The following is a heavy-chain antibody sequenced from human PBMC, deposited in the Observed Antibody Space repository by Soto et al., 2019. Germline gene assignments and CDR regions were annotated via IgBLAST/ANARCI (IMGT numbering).Heavy chain of an antibody. V-gene: IGHV4-34*01. J-gene: IGHJ4*02. CDR1: GGSFSGYY. Sequence: SETLSLTCAVYGGSFSGYYWSWIRQPPGKGLEWIGEINHRGSTNYNPSLKSRVTISVDTSKNQFSLKLSSVTAADTAVYYCARGNHYWGQGTLVTVSS. CDR2: INHRGST. CDR3: ARGNHY.